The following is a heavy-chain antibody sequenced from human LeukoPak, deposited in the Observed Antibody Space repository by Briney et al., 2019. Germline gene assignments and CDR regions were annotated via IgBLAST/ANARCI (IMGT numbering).Heavy chain of an antibody. CDR1: GYTFTSYY. CDR3: ARDPGYCSSTSCYDNWFDP. D-gene: IGHD2-2*01. CDR2: INPIGGST. Sequence: ASVKVSCKASGYTFTSYYMHWVRQAPGQGLEWMGIINPIGGSTSYAQKFQGRVTMTRDTSTSTVYMELSSLRSEDTAVYYCARDPGYCSSTSCYDNWFDPWGQGTLVTVSS. V-gene: IGHV1-46*03. J-gene: IGHJ5*02.